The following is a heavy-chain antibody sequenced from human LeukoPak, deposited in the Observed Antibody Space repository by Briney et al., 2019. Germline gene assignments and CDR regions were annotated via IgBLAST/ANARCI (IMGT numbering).Heavy chain of an antibody. V-gene: IGHV4-59*01. CDR3: ARDSSGSSGGY. Sequence: SETLSLTCTVSGGSMGSYYWSWIRQPPGKGLEWIGYMYYNGSTKYNPSLQSRVTISVDTSKNQFSLKLSSVTAADTAVYYCARDSSGSSGGYWGQGTLVTVSS. CDR1: GGSMGSYY. D-gene: IGHD3-10*01. CDR2: MYYNGST. J-gene: IGHJ4*02.